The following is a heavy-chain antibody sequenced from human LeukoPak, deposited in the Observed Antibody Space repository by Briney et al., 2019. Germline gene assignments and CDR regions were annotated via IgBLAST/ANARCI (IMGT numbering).Heavy chain of an antibody. D-gene: IGHD1-14*01. CDR3: ATHGNRVFDC. CDR2: IKQDGSDK. CDR1: GFTFTKYW. Sequence: GGSLRLSCAASGFTFTKYWMTWVRQAPGKGLEWVGNIKQDGSDKNYMGSVKGRFTISRDNTKNSVYLQMSSLRAEDTAVYYCATHGNRVFDCWRQATLVTVSS. J-gene: IGHJ4*02. V-gene: IGHV3-7*01.